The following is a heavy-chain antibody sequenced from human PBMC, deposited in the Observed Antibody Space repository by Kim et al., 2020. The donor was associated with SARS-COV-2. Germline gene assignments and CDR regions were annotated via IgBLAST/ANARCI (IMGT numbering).Heavy chain of an antibody. J-gene: IGHJ4*02. CDR3: AKARSLSTVVTGFDY. Sequence: ADSVKGRLTISRDNSRNTLDLQMNSLRGEDTATYYCAKARSLSTVVTGFDYWGQGTLVTVSS. D-gene: IGHD4-17*01. V-gene: IGHV3-23*01.